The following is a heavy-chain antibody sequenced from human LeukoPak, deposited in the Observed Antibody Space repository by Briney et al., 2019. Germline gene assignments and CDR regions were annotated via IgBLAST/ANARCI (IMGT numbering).Heavy chain of an antibody. V-gene: IGHV5-10-1*01. J-gene: IGHJ4*02. Sequence: GESLKISCKASGDSFTSYWITWVRQMPGKGLEWMGRIDPSDSYTNYSPSFQGHVTISVDKSITTAYLQWSSLKASDIAMYYCARRGPTGGYDYWGQGTLVTVSS. CDR1: GDSFTSYW. D-gene: IGHD3-10*01. CDR3: ARRGPTGGYDY. CDR2: IDPSDSYT.